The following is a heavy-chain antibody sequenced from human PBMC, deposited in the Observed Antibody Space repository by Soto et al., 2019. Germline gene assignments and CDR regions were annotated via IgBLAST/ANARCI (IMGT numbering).Heavy chain of an antibody. Sequence: QITLKESGPTLVRPTQTLTLTCTFSGFSLSTSGVGVGWIRQPPGKALEWLALIYWDDDKHYSPSLKSRLTITKDTSKTQVVLTMTNMDPVDTATYYCAHRRGDGNSWYFDYLGQGTLVTVSS. CDR1: GFSLSTSGVG. J-gene: IGHJ4*02. D-gene: IGHD6-13*01. CDR3: AHRRGDGNSWYFDY. CDR2: IYWDDDK. V-gene: IGHV2-5*02.